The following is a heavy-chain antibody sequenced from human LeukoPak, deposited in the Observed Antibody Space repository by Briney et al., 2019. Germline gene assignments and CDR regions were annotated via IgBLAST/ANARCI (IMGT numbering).Heavy chain of an antibody. V-gene: IGHV4-59*08. CDR1: GGSISSYY. D-gene: IGHD3-10*01. J-gene: IGHJ6*02. CDR2: VQYNGGT. CDR3: ARRVSGSGKIDV. Sequence: SETLSLTCTISGGSISSYYWNWIRQPPGRGLEWIGNVQYNGGTYYNPSLKSRVTISVDTSKNQFSLKLSSVTAADTAVYYCARRVSGSGKIDVWGQGTTVTVSS.